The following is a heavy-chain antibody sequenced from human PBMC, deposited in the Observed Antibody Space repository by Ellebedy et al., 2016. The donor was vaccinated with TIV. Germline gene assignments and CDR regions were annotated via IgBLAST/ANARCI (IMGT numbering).Heavy chain of an antibody. Sequence: MPSETLSLTCAVSGGSISSSNWWSWVRQPPGKGLEWIGEIYHSGSTNYNPSLKSRVTISVDKSKNQFSLKLSSVTAADTAVYYCARVEAAAGTGLDYWGQGTLVTVSS. D-gene: IGHD6-13*01. CDR1: GGSISSSNW. J-gene: IGHJ4*02. CDR2: IYHSGST. CDR3: ARVEAAAGTGLDY. V-gene: IGHV4-4*02.